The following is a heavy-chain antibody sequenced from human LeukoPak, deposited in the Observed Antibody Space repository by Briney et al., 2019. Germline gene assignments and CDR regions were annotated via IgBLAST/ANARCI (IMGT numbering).Heavy chain of an antibody. Sequence: SETLSLTCTVSGGSISSSSYYWGWIRQPPGKGLEWIGSIYYSGSTYYNPSLKSRVTISVDTSKNQFSLKLSSVTAADTAVYYCARDGSGLFDPWGQGTLVTVSP. D-gene: IGHD3-10*01. J-gene: IGHJ5*02. CDR3: ARDGSGLFDP. CDR1: GGSISSSSYY. CDR2: IYYSGST. V-gene: IGHV4-39*07.